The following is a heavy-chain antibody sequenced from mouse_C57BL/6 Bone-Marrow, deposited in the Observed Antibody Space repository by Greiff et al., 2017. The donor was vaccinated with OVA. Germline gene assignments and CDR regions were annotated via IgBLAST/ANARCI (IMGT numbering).Heavy chain of an antibody. CDR2: INPNNGGT. V-gene: IGHV1-26*01. CDR1: GYTFTNYY. CDR3: ARDYYGSSWYFDV. Sequence: EVQLQQSGPELVKPGASVKISCKASGYTFTNYYMNWVKQSPGKSLEWIGDINPNNGGTSYNQKFKGKATLTVDKATSTAYMELRSLTSEDTAVYYCARDYYGSSWYFDVWGTGTTITVTS. J-gene: IGHJ1*03. D-gene: IGHD1-1*01.